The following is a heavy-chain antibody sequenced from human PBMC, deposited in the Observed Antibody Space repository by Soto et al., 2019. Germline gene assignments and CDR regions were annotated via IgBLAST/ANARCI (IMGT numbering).Heavy chain of an antibody. V-gene: IGHV1-2*04. J-gene: IGHJ6*04. CDR1: GYSFTDYH. CDR3: ARGDSTDCSNGVCSFFYNHDMDV. D-gene: IGHD2-8*01. Sequence: ASVKVSCKASGYSFTDYHIHWVRQAPGQGPEWLGRINPKSGGTSTAQKFQGWVTMTTDTSISTASMELTRLTSDDTAIYYCARGDSTDCSNGVCSFFYNHDMDVWGEGPTLTFYS. CDR2: INPKSGGT.